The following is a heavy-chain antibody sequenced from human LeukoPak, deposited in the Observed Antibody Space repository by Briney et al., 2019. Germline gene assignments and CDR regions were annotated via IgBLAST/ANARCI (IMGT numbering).Heavy chain of an antibody. Sequence: PSETLSLTCTVSGGSISGYYWSWIRQPPGKGLEWIGEINHSGSANYNPSLKSRVTISVDTSKNQFPLKLSSVTAADTAVYYCARGLWLLPFDYWGQGTLVTVSS. CDR3: ARGLWLLPFDY. D-gene: IGHD3-10*01. CDR1: GGSISGYY. J-gene: IGHJ4*02. CDR2: INHSGSA. V-gene: IGHV4-34*01.